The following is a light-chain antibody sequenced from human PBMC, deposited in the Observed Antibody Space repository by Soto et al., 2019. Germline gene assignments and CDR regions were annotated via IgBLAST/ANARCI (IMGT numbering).Light chain of an antibody. J-gene: IGLJ1*01. CDR3: SSYTRSYTYV. Sequence: QSALTQPASVSGSPGQSITISCAGSSDDIGGYNFVSWYQQRPGKAPKLMIYDVNNRPSGISHRFSGSKSGSTASLTISGLQPEDEADYYCSSYTRSYTYVFGVGTKVTVL. CDR1: SDDIGGYNF. V-gene: IGLV2-14*03. CDR2: DVN.